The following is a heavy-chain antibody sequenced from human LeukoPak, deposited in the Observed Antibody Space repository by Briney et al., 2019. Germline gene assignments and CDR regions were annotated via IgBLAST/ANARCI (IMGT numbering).Heavy chain of an antibody. D-gene: IGHD6-13*01. CDR3: AREAGIAAAGDLYYGMDV. Sequence: TSETLSLTCAVYGGSFSGYYWSWIRQPPGKGLEWIGEINHSGSTNYNPSLKSRVTISVDTSKNQFSLKLSSVTAADTAVYYCAREAGIAAAGDLYYGMDVWGQGTTVTVSS. V-gene: IGHV4-34*01. CDR1: GGSFSGYY. J-gene: IGHJ6*02. CDR2: INHSGST.